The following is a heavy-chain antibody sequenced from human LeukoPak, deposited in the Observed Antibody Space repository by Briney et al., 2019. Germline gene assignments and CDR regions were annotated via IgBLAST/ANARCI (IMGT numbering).Heavy chain of an antibody. D-gene: IGHD4-11*01. CDR3: ARDYGHYGNYGGFDY. Sequence: SETLSLTCTVSGGSISSYYWGWVRQPPGKGLEWIGSIYNTGSTYYNPSLKSRVTISVDTSKNQFSLKLSSVTAADTAVYFCARDYGHYGNYGGFDYWGHGTLVTVSS. CDR1: GGSISSYY. CDR2: IYNTGST. V-gene: IGHV4-39*07. J-gene: IGHJ4*01.